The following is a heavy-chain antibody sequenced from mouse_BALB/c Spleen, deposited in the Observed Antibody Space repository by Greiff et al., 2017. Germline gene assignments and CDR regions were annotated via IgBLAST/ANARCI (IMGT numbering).Heavy chain of an antibody. D-gene: IGHD2-14*01. J-gene: IGHJ4*01. Sequence: EVQLVESGGGLVKPGGSLKLSCAASGFTFSDYYMYWVRQTPEKRLEWVATISDGGSYTYYPDSVKGRFTISRDNAKNNLYLQMSSLKSEDTAMYYCARDRDRYDEGVDYWGQGTSVTVSS. CDR1: GFTFSDYY. CDR3: ARDRDRYDEGVDY. V-gene: IGHV5-4*02. CDR2: ISDGGSYT.